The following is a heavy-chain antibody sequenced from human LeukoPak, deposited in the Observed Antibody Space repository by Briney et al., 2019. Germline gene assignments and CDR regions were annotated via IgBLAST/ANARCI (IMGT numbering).Heavy chain of an antibody. J-gene: IGHJ6*02. Sequence: GESLRISCKGSGYGFTNYWITWVRQESGKGLEWMGMIDPSDSYTNYSPSFQGHVTIPADKSITTAYLQWSSLKASDTAMYYCARLPPRLKDYYYYGLDVWGQGTTVTVSS. D-gene: IGHD5-12*01. CDR1: GYGFTNYW. CDR2: IDPSDSYT. CDR3: ARLPPRLKDYYYYGLDV. V-gene: IGHV5-10-1*01.